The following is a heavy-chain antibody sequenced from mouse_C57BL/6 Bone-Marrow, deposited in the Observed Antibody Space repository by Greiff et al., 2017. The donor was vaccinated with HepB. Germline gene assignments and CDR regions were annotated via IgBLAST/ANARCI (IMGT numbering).Heavy chain of an antibody. Sequence: QVQLKQPGAELVKPGASVKLSCKASGYTFTSYWMHWVKQRPGRGLEWIGRIDPNSGGTKYNEKFKSKATLTVDKPSSTAYMQLSSLTSEDSAVYYCARRGITTVVAKDWYFDVWGTGTTVTVSS. CDR1: GYTFTSYW. CDR3: ARRGITTVVAKDWYFDV. V-gene: IGHV1-72*01. D-gene: IGHD1-1*01. J-gene: IGHJ1*03. CDR2: IDPNSGGT.